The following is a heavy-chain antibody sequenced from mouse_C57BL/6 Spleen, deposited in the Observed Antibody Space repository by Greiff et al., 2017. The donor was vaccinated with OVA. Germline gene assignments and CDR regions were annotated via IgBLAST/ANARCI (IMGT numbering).Heavy chain of an antibody. CDR1: GFTFSNYW. V-gene: IGHV6-3*01. CDR2: IRLKSDNYAT. D-gene: IGHD2-1*01. J-gene: IGHJ2*01. CDR3: TTGNRFDY. Sequence: EVKLMESGGGLVQPGGSMKLSCVASGFTFSNYWMNWVRQSPEKGLEWVAQIRLKSDNYATHYAESVKGRFTISRDDSKSSVYLQMNNLRAEDTGIYYCTTGNRFDYWGQGTTLTVSS.